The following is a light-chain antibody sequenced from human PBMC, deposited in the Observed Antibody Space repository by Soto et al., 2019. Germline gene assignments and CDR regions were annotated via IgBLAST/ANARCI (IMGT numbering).Light chain of an antibody. J-gene: IGKJ5*01. V-gene: IGKV3-20*01. CDR2: GAS. CDR3: QQYGSSRIT. Sequence: EIVLTQSPGTLSLSPGERATLSCRASQSVSSSYLAWYQQKPDQAPRLLIYGASSRATGIPDRFSGSGSGTDFTLTISRLEPEDFAVYYCQQYGSSRITFGQGTRLEIK. CDR1: QSVSSSY.